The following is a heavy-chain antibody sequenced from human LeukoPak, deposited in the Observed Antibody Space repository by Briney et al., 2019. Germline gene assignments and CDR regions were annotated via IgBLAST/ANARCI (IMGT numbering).Heavy chain of an antibody. CDR3: TTGPYDYGSGTYYH. J-gene: IGHJ4*02. Sequence: GGSLRLSCAASGFTFSNAWMSWVRQAPGKGLEWVGRIKSKTDGGTTDYAAPVKGRFTISRDDSKNTLYVQMNSLKTEDTAVYYCTTGPYDYGSGTYYHWGQGALVTVSS. CDR2: IKSKTDGGTT. V-gene: IGHV3-15*01. D-gene: IGHD3-10*01. CDR1: GFTFSNAW.